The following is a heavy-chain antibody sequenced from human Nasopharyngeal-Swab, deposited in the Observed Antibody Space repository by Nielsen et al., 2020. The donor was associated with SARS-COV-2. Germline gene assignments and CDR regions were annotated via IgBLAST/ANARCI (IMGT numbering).Heavy chain of an antibody. Sequence: SETLSLTCALHGGPFSVHHWSWIRRPPGKGLEWIGEINYYGTTNYSPSLKSRVTISIDTSKNQFSLALRSVTAADTGLYYCARGNYFGSGTFHRTYGMDVWGQGTSVTVSS. CDR3: ARGNYFGSGTFHRTYGMDV. V-gene: IGHV4-34*01. D-gene: IGHD3-10*01. J-gene: IGHJ6*02. CDR1: GGPFSVHH. CDR2: INYYGTT.